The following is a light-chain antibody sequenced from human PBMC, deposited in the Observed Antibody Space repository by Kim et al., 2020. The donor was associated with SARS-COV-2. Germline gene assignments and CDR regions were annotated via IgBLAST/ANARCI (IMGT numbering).Light chain of an antibody. J-gene: IGKJ2*01. V-gene: IGKV1-33*01. Sequence: DIQMTQSPSSVSASVGDRVTITCQATQDVKFYLNWYQQKPGRAPKLLIYDASHLQTGVPSRFSGSGSGTDFTFTISSLQPGDVATYYCQQYDNRHPTFGQGTKLEI. CDR1: QDVKFY. CDR3: QQYDNRHPT. CDR2: DAS.